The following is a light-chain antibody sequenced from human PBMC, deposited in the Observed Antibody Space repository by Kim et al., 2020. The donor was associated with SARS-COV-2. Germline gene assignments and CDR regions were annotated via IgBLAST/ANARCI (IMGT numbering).Light chain of an antibody. V-gene: IGKV1-27*01. Sequence: DIQMTQSPSSLSASVGDTVTITCRASQGISNYLALYQQKPGKVPKVLIFGASALQSGVPSRFSGSGSGTDFTLTISSLQPEDVATYYCQKYNGAPWTFGQGTKVDIK. CDR3: QKYNGAPWT. CDR1: QGISNY. J-gene: IGKJ1*01. CDR2: GAS.